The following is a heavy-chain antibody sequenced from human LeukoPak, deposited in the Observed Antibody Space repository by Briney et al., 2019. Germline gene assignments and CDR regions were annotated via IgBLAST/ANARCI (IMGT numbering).Heavy chain of an antibody. V-gene: IGHV4-59*01. CDR1: GGSFSGYY. CDR2: IYYSGST. D-gene: IGHD3-10*01. CDR3: ARYYYGSGDPYYFDY. J-gene: IGHJ4*02. Sequence: SETLSLTCAVYGGSFSGYYWSWIRQPPGKGLEWIGYIYYSGSTNYNPSLKSRVTISVDTSKNQFSLKLSSVTAADTAVYYCARYYYGSGDPYYFDYWGQGTLVTVSS.